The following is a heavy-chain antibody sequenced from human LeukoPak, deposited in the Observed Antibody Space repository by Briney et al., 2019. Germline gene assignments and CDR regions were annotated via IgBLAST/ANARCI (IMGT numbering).Heavy chain of an antibody. D-gene: IGHD7-27*01. V-gene: IGHV1-2*02. Sequence: ASVKVSCKASGYTFTGYYMHWVRQAPGQGLEWMGWIDPNSGGTNYAQKLQGRVTMTRDTSISTAYMELSRLRSDDTAVYYCARGLKGGWGPLGYWGQGTLVTVSS. CDR1: GYTFTGYY. CDR3: ARGLKGGWGPLGY. J-gene: IGHJ4*02. CDR2: IDPNSGGT.